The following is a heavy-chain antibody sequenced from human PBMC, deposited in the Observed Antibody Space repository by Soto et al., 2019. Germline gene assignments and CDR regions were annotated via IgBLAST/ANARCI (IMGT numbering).Heavy chain of an antibody. CDR3: GRQPGHCGSTTCFGYYSVDV. D-gene: IGHD2-2*01. Sequence: PSETLSLTCTVSGGSISSYYWSWIRQPPGKGLEWIGYIYYSGSTNYNPSLKSRVTISVDTSKNQFSLKLSSVTAADTAVYYCGRQPGHCGSTTCFGYYSVDVWGQGTTVTSP. CDR1: GGSISSYY. CDR2: IYYSGST. J-gene: IGHJ6*02. V-gene: IGHV4-59*01.